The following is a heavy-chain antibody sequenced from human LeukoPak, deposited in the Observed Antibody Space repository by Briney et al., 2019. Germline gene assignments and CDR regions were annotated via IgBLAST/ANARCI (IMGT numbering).Heavy chain of an antibody. Sequence: ASVRVSCKPSGGTFSSYAISWVRQAPGQGIEWMGGIIPIFGTANYAQKFQRRVTITADKSTSTAYMELSSLRSEDTAVYYCASVQGGSWLNWVDPWGQGTLVTVSS. CDR1: GGTFSSYA. D-gene: IGHD6-13*01. V-gene: IGHV1-69*06. CDR3: ASVQGGSWLNWVDP. CDR2: IIPIFGTA. J-gene: IGHJ5*02.